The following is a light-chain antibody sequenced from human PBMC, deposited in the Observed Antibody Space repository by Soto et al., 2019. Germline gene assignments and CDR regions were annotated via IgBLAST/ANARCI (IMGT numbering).Light chain of an antibody. J-gene: IGKJ1*01. CDR1: QNIRNW. V-gene: IGKV1-5*01. CDR2: DAS. CDR3: QQYTNYPWT. Sequence: IRMTQSPSSLSASTGDSVTITCRASQNIRNWLAWYQQKPGKAPNPLSYDASSLKSGVPARFSGSGSGTEFTLTISSLQPDDFATYYCQQYTNYPWTFGQGPKVDI.